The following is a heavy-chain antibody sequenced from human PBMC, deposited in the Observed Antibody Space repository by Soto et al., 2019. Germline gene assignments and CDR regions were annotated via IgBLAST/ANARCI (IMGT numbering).Heavy chain of an antibody. J-gene: IGHJ6*02. D-gene: IGHD6-19*01. Sequence: QVQLQQWGAGLLKPSGTLSLTCAVYGGSFSGYYWSWIRQPPGKGLEWIGEINHSGVTNYKPSLKRRVPLSLDXXKNQFSLQLKSVTAADTALYYCARFSGSYYYAMDVWGQGSTVTVSS. CDR3: ARFSGSYYYAMDV. CDR1: GGSFSGYY. V-gene: IGHV4-34*01. CDR2: INHSGVT.